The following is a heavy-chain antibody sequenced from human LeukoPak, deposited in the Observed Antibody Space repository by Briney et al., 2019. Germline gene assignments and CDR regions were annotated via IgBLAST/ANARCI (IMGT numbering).Heavy chain of an antibody. J-gene: IGHJ3*02. D-gene: IGHD6-19*01. Sequence: SETLPLTCTVSGGSISSYYWSWIRQPPGKGLEWIGYIYYTGSTNYNPSLKSRVTTSVDTSKNQFSLKLSSVTAADTAVYYCARQQWLEQDAFDIWGQGTMVTVSS. CDR1: GGSISSYY. CDR3: ARQQWLEQDAFDI. CDR2: IYYTGST. V-gene: IGHV4-59*08.